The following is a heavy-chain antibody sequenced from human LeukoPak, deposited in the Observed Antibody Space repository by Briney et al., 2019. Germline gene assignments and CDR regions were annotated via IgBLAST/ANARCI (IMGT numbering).Heavy chain of an antibody. CDR1: GGSFSGYY. D-gene: IGHD3-22*01. J-gene: IGHJ6*02. CDR2: IDHSGST. V-gene: IGHV4-34*01. Sequence: SETLSLTCAVYGGSFSGYYWSWIRQPPGKGLEWIGEIDHSGSTNYNPSLKSRVTISVDTSKNQFSLKLSSVTAADTAVYYCARERYYDSSGSTYGMDVWGQGTTVTVSS. CDR3: ARERYYDSSGSTYGMDV.